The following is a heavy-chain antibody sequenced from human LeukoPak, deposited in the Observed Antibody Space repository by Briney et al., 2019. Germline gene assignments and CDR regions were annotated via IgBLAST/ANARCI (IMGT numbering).Heavy chain of an antibody. V-gene: IGHV3-30-3*02. J-gene: IGHJ4*02. CDR3: AKNTGAMIVVVIRYYFDY. CDR1: GFTFSSYA. CDR2: ISYDGSNK. D-gene: IGHD3-22*01. Sequence: PGRSLRLSCAASGFTFSSYAMHWVRQAPGKGLEWVAVISYDGSNKYYADSVKGQFTISRDNSKNTLYLQMNSLRAEDTAVYYCAKNTGAMIVVVIRYYFDYWGQGTLVTVSS.